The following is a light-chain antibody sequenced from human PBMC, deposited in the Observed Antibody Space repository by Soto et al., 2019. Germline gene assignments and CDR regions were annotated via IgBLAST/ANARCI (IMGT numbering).Light chain of an antibody. CDR2: GAS. Sequence: EIVMTQSPATLSVSPGERATLSCRASQSVSSNLAWYQQKPGQAPRLLIYGASTRATGIPARFSGSASGTDFSLTIYSLQPEDFATYYCQQTHSFPWTFGQGTKVDIK. J-gene: IGKJ1*01. CDR1: QSVSSN. CDR3: QQTHSFPWT. V-gene: IGKV3-15*01.